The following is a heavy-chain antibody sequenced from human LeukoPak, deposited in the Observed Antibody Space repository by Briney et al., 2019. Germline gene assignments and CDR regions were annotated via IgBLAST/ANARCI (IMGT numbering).Heavy chain of an antibody. CDR3: ARDRPIYYDSSGYYYFDY. J-gene: IGHJ4*02. Sequence: ASVKVSCKGSGGTFSSYAISWVRQAPGQGLEWMGRIIPIFGTANYAQKFQGRVTITTDESTSTAYMELSSLRSEDTAVYYCARDRPIYYDSSGYYYFDYWGQGTLVTVSS. CDR1: GGTFSSYA. CDR2: IIPIFGTA. D-gene: IGHD3-22*01. V-gene: IGHV1-69*05.